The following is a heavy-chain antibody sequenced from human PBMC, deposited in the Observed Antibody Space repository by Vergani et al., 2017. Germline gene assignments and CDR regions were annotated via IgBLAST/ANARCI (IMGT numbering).Heavy chain of an antibody. Sequence: QVQLQESGPGLVKPSQTLSLTCTVSGGSISSGSYYWSWIRQPAGKGLEWIGRIYTSGSTNYNPSLKSRVTISVDTSKNQFSLKLSSVTAADTAVYYCAREVLQLWFNWVDPWGQGTLVTVSS. V-gene: IGHV4-61*02. CDR3: AREVLQLWFNWVDP. CDR2: IYTSGST. J-gene: IGHJ5*02. CDR1: GGSISSGSYY. D-gene: IGHD5-18*01.